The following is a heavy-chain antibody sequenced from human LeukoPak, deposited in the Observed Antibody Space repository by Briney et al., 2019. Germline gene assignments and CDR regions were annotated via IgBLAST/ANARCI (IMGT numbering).Heavy chain of an antibody. Sequence: ASVKVSCKASGYTFTGYYTHWVRQAPGQGLEWMGWINPNSGGTNYAQKFQGRVTMTRDTSISTAYMELSRLRSDDTAVYYCARGGDGYNWLKAFDIWGQGTMVTVSS. V-gene: IGHV1-2*02. CDR2: INPNSGGT. D-gene: IGHD5-24*01. CDR1: GYTFTGYY. CDR3: ARGGDGYNWLKAFDI. J-gene: IGHJ3*02.